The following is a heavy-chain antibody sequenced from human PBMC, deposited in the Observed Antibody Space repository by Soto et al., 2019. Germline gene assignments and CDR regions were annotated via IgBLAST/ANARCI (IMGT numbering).Heavy chain of an antibody. Sequence: QITLKESGPTLVKPTQTLTLTCTFSGFSLSSTRMAVGWIRQPPGKSLEWIALIYWDDDKRYRPFLKSRITITKDTSKNQVVLTMYNMDPVDTSRYYGAPLVVAGLVYYFYYWGQGTLVTGSS. CDR1: GFSLSSTRMA. V-gene: IGHV2-5*02. CDR3: APLVVAGLVYYFYY. D-gene: IGHD6-19*01. J-gene: IGHJ4*02. CDR2: IYWDDDK.